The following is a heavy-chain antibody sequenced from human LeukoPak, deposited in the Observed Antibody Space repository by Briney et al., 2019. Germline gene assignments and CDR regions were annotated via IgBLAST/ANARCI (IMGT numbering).Heavy chain of an antibody. CDR1: GYTLTELS. D-gene: IGHD5-18*01. J-gene: IGHJ4*02. V-gene: IGHV1-24*01. CDR3: ATSIYTYAEFFDY. CDR2: FDPDVGQT. Sequence: ASVKVSCKVSGYTLTELSMHWVRQAPGQGLEWMGGFDPDVGQTIYARKFQGRVTMTEDRSTDTAYMELSSLRSEDTAVYYCATSIYTYAEFFDYWGQGTLVTVSS.